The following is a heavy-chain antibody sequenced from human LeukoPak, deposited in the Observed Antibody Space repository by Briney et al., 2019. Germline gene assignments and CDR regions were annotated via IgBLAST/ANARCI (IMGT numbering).Heavy chain of an antibody. V-gene: IGHV1-69*05. CDR1: GGTFSSYA. J-gene: IGHJ4*02. CDR2: IIPIFGTA. CDR3: ARGPYCSSTSCYGVMDY. Sequence: SVKVSCKASGGTFSSYAISWVRQAPGQGLEWMGGIIPIFGTANYAQKFQGRVTITTDESTSTAYMELSSLRSEDTAVYYCARGPYCSSTSCYGVMDYWGRGTLVTVSS. D-gene: IGHD2-2*01.